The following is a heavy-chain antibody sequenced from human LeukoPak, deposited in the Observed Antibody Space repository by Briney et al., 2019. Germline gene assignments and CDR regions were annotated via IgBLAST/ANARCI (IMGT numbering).Heavy chain of an antibody. CDR1: GASITTYY. CDR3: ARVDGGYCSGGSCYANRFDP. V-gene: IGHV4-59*01. Sequence: KTSETLSLTCTVSGASITTYYWSWIRQPPGKRLEWIAYVYYSGSPNYNPSLKSQVTMSVDTSENQFSLKLSSVTAADTAVYHCARVDGGYCSGGSCYANRFDPWGQGTLVTVSS. J-gene: IGHJ5*02. D-gene: IGHD2-15*01. CDR2: VYYSGSP.